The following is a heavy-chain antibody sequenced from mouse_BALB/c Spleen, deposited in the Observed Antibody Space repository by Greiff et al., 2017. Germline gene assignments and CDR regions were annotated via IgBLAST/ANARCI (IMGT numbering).Heavy chain of an antibody. CDR1: GYTFTSYW. CDR2: IYPGDGDT. V-gene: IGHV1-87*01. D-gene: IGHD2-1*01. Sequence: QVQLQQSGAELARPGASVKLSCKASGYTFTSYWMQWVKQRPGQGLEWIGAIYPGDGDTRYTQKFKGKATLTADKSSSTAYMQLSSLASEDSAVYYCARWGGNHWYFDVWGAGTTVTVSS. J-gene: IGHJ1*01. CDR3: ARWGGNHWYFDV.